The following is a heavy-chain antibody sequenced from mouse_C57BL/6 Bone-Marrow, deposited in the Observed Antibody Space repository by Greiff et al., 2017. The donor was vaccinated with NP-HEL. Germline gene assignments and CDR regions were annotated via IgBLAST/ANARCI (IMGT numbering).Heavy chain of an antibody. D-gene: IGHD2-4*01. J-gene: IGHJ4*01. CDR3: ARKGDYDPLYAMDY. V-gene: IGHV2-9-1*01. Sequence: VQLQQSGPGLVAPSQSLSITCTVSGFSLTSYAISWVRQPPGKGLEWLGVIWTGGGTNYNSALKSRLSISKDNSKSQVFLKMNSLQTDDTARYYCARKGDYDPLYAMDYWGQGTSVTVSS. CDR2: IWTGGGT. CDR1: GFSLTSYA.